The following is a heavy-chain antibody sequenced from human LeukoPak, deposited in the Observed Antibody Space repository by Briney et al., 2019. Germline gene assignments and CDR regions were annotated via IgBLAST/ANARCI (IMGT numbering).Heavy chain of an antibody. CDR3: ARDGRYSSGWYKGFDY. CDR2: IYTSGST. D-gene: IGHD6-19*01. J-gene: IGHJ4*02. Sequence: SETLSLTITVSGGSISSGSYSWSWIRQPGGKGLEWIGRIYTSGSTNYNPSLKSRVTISVDTSKNQFSLKLSSVTAADTAVYYCARDGRYSSGWYKGFDYWGQGTLVTVSS. V-gene: IGHV4-61*02. CDR1: GGSISSGSYS.